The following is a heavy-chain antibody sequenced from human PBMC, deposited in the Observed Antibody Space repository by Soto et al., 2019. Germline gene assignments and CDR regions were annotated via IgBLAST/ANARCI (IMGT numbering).Heavy chain of an antibody. CDR1: GGSFSGYY. Sequence: QVQLQQWGAGLLKPSETLSLTCAVYGGSFSGYYWSWIRQPPGKGLEWIGEINHSGSTNYNPSLKSRVTISVDTSKNQFSLKLSSVTAADTAVYYCARRVSIAAAGPLDYWGQGTLVTVSS. D-gene: IGHD6-13*01. CDR2: INHSGST. J-gene: IGHJ4*02. V-gene: IGHV4-34*01. CDR3: ARRVSIAAAGPLDY.